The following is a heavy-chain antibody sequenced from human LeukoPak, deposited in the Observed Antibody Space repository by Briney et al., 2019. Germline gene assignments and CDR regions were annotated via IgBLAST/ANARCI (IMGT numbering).Heavy chain of an antibody. CDR2: IYHSGST. V-gene: IGHV4-38-2*02. J-gene: IGHJ6*04. Sequence: SETLSLTCTVSNYSISSGYYWGWIGQPPGKGLEWIGTIYHSGSTYYNPSLKSRVNISVNKSKNQFALKLTSVTAADTAVYYCARRILMDVWGKGTTVTVSS. D-gene: IGHD2-15*01. CDR3: ARRILMDV. CDR1: NYSISSGYY.